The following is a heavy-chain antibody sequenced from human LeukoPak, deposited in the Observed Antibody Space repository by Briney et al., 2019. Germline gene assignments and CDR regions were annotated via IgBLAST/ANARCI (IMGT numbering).Heavy chain of an antibody. D-gene: IGHD6-13*01. CDR2: INHSGST. CDR3: ARSKGGMRTFDY. J-gene: IGHJ4*02. V-gene: IGHV4-34*01. Sequence: SVTLSLTCAVYGGSFSGYYWSWIRQPPGKGLEWIGEINHSGSTNYNPSLKSRVTISVDTSKNQFSLKLSSVTAADTAVYYCARSKGGMRTFDYWGQGTLVTVSS. CDR1: GGSFSGYY.